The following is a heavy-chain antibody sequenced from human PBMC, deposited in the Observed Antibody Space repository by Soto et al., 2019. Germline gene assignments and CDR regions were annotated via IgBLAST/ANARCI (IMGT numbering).Heavy chain of an antibody. Sequence: SETLSLTCAVYGGSFSGYYWSWIRQPPGKGLEWIGEINHSGSTNYNPSLKSRVTISVDTSKNQFSLKLSSVTAADTAVYYCARESVAAAAISFDYWGQGTLVTVSS. J-gene: IGHJ4*02. CDR1: GGSFSGYY. D-gene: IGHD2-2*01. CDR3: ARESVAAAAISFDY. V-gene: IGHV4-34*01. CDR2: INHSGST.